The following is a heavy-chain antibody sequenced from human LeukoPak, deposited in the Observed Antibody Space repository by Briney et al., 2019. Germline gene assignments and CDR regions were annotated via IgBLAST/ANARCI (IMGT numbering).Heavy chain of an antibody. D-gene: IGHD6-6*01. Sequence: ASVTVSCKSSGYTFTSYYMHWVRQAPGQGLEWMGIINPSGGSTSYAQRFQGRVTMTRDMSTSTVYMELSSLRSEDTAVYYCARGASSSSPWFDPWGQGTLVTVSS. V-gene: IGHV1-46*01. CDR3: ARGASSSSPWFDP. CDR2: INPSGGST. CDR1: GYTFTSYY. J-gene: IGHJ5*02.